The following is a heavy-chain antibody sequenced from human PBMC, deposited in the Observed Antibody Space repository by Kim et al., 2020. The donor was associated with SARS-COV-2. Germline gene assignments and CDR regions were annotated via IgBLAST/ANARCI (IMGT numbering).Heavy chain of an antibody. V-gene: IGHV3-30-3*01. D-gene: IGHD6-19*01. CDR2: ISYDGSNK. CDR1: GFTFSSYA. CDR3: ARVGEQWLSLPYYYYGMDV. Sequence: GGSLRLSCAASGFTFSSYAMHWVRQAPGKGLEWVAVISYDGSNKYYADSVKGRFTISRDNSKNTLYLQMNSLRAEDTAVYYCARVGEQWLSLPYYYYGMDVWGQGTTVTVSS. J-gene: IGHJ6*02.